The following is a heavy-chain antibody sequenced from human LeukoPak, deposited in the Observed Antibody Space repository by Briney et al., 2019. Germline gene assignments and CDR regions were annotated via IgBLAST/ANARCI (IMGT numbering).Heavy chain of an antibody. D-gene: IGHD3/OR15-3a*01. CDR2: INHSGST. CDR1: GGSFSGYY. J-gene: IGHJ5*02. Sequence: SETLSLTCAVYGGSFSGYYWSWIRQPPGKGLEWIGEINHSGSTNYNPSLKSRVTISVDTSKNQFSLKLSSVTAADTAVYYCARQEIGLRSFDPWGQGTLATVSS. CDR3: ARQEIGLRSFDP. V-gene: IGHV4-34*01.